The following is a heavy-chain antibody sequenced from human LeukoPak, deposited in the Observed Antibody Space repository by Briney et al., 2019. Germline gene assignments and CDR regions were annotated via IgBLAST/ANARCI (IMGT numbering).Heavy chain of an antibody. CDR1: GFTFSTNA. CDR2: ISSSSTTI. J-gene: IGHJ5*02. Sequence: GGSLRLSCLTSGFTFSTNAMSWVRQAPGKGLEWVSYISSSSTTIYYADSVKGRFTISRDDAKNLLFLQMNSLRDEDTAVYYCVYNWFDPWGQGTLVAVSS. V-gene: IGHV3-48*02. CDR3: VYNWFDP.